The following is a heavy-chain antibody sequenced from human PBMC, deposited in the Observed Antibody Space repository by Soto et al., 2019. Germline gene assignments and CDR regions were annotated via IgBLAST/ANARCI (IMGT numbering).Heavy chain of an antibody. Sequence: QVQLVQSGVEVKKPGASVKVSCKASGYTCISHGISWVRQAPGQGLEWMGWISGKNGNTNYAQKLQGRVTLTTDTSTSTAYMELRSMGSDDTAVYYCARVSSSIVVVPDYGMDVWGQGTTVTVSS. CDR3: ARVSSSIVVVPDYGMDV. J-gene: IGHJ6*02. D-gene: IGHD2-15*01. CDR1: GYTCISHG. CDR2: ISGKNGNT. V-gene: IGHV1-18*04.